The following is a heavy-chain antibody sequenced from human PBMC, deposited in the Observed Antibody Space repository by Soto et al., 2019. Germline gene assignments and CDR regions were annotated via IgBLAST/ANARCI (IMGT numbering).Heavy chain of an antibody. J-gene: IGHJ4*02. D-gene: IGHD2-2*01. Sequence: EVQLVVSGGGLVQPGGSLRLSCAASGFSFRSYWMSWVRQAPGKGLECVANIKQGGSEKYYVDSVKGRFTISRDNAKNSLYLHMNSLRAKDTAVYYCARDAVTYCSSTSCYVFDYWGQGTLVTVSS. CDR3: ARDAVTYCSSTSCYVFDY. CDR2: IKQGGSEK. V-gene: IGHV3-7*01. CDR1: GFSFRSYW.